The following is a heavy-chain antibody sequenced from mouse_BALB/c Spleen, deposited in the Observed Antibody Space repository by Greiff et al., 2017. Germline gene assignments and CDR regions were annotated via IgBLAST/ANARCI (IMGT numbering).Heavy chain of an antibody. CDR3: ARSTGLYYGNYYAMDY. Sequence: QVQLKESGPGLVAPSQSLSITCTVSGFSLTGYGVNWVRQPPGKGLEWLGMIWGDGSTDYNSALKSRLSISKDNSKSQVFLKMNSLQTDDTARYYCARSTGLYYGNYYAMDYCGQGTSVTVSS. D-gene: IGHD2-1*01. V-gene: IGHV2-6-7*01. CDR1: GFSLTGYG. CDR2: IWGDGST. J-gene: IGHJ4*01.